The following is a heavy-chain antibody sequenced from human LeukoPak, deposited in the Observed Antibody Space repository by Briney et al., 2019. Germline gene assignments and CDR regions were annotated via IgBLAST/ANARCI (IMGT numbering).Heavy chain of an antibody. CDR1: GYTFTGYY. J-gene: IGHJ4*02. CDR2: INPNSGGT. CDR3: ASLTGYSSGWYFDY. D-gene: IGHD6-19*01. Sequence: GASVKVSCKASGYTFTGYYMHWVRQAPGQGLEWMGWINPNSGGTNYAQKFQGRVTMTRDTSISTAYMELSRLRSDDTAVYYCASLTGYSSGWYFDYWGQGTLVTVSS. V-gene: IGHV1-2*02.